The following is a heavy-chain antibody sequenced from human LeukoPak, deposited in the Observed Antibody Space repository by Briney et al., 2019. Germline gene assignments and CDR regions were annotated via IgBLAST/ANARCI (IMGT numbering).Heavy chain of an antibody. CDR2: IGSRGHT. CDR1: GFNFIGYE. D-gene: IGHD6-19*01. V-gene: IGHV3-13*01. J-gene: IGHJ4*02. CDR3: ARGGIQVAGIDELHY. Sequence: GGSLRLSCVASGFNFIGYEMHWVRQAIGKGLEGVSAIGSRGHTQYSGHEKGRFTISREKAESFFYLQMNSLRAEGTAFYYCARGGIQVAGIDELHYWRQGTLVTVSS.